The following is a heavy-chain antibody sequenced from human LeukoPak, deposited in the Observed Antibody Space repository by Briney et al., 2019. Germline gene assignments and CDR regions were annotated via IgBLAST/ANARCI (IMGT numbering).Heavy chain of an antibody. D-gene: IGHD2-2*01. J-gene: IGHJ3*02. CDR3: AGGGQVVPAAEDAFDI. CDR2: IIPIFGTA. V-gene: IGHV1-69*05. Sequence: GSSVKVSCKASGGTFSSYAISWVRQAPGQGLEWMGGIIPIFGTANYAQKFQGGVTITTDESTSTAYMELSSLRSEDTAVYYCAGGGQVVPAAEDAFDIWGQGTIVTVSS. CDR1: GGTFSSYA.